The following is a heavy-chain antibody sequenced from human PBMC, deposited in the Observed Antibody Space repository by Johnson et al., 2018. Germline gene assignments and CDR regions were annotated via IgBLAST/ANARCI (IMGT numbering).Heavy chain of an antibody. Sequence: VQLQESGGALVQPGESLRLSCTASGIILNIYDIHWIRPAAGTGLEWLSYISKSGDSIYIADSRKGRFTVSTDTAKNSVILQMNSLRDEDTAVYYCRRWAGNTDIWGQGTMGTVSS. CDR2: ISKSGDSI. D-gene: IGHD2/OR15-2a*01. V-gene: IGHV3-48*02. CDR1: GIILNIYD. J-gene: IGHJ3*02. CDR3: RRWAGNTDI.